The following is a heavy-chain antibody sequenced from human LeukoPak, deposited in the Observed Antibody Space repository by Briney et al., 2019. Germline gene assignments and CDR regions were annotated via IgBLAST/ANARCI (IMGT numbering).Heavy chain of an antibody. V-gene: IGHV3-33*01. CDR1: GFTFSSYV. J-gene: IGHJ6*02. Sequence: GRSLRLSCAASGFTFSSYVMHWVRQAPGKGLEWVAVIWYDGSNKYYADSVKGRFTISRDNSKNTLYLQMNSLRAEDTAVYYCARDAHIVVVTAIHPYGMDVWGQGTTVTVSS. CDR3: ARDAHIVVVTAIHPYGMDV. CDR2: IWYDGSNK. D-gene: IGHD2-21*02.